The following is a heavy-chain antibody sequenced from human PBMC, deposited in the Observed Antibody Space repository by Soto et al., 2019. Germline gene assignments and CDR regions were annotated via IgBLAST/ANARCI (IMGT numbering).Heavy chain of an antibody. CDR3: ATEGRTYDFDS. J-gene: IGHJ4*02. CDR2: IIPMFDTP. Sequence: QVQLVQSGAEVKKPGSSVKVSCKASGGTLSRYGISWVRQAPGQGLEWMGGIIPMFDTPNYAQKLQGRVTITADDSTSTAYMELSSLTSEDTAMYYCATEGRTYDFDSWGQGSQVTVSS. CDR1: GGTLSRYG. V-gene: IGHV1-69*12.